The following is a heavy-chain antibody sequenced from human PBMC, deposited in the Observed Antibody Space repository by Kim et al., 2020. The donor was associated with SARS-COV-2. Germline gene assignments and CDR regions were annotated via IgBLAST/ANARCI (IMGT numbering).Heavy chain of an antibody. CDR1: GGSISSYY. V-gene: IGHV4-59*13. Sequence: SETLSLTCTVSGGSISSYYWSWIRQPPGKGPEWIGYIYYSGSTNYNPSLKSRVTISVDTSKNQFSLKLSSVTAADTAVYYCARDRDDYYFDYWGQGTLVTVSS. CDR2: IYYSGST. J-gene: IGHJ4*02. CDR3: ARDRDDYYFDY. D-gene: IGHD4-17*01.